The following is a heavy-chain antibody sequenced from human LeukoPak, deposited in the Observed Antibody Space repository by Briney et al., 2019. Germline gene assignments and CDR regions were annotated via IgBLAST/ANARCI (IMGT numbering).Heavy chain of an antibody. Sequence: PGGSLRLSGAASGFTFSSYGMHWVRQAPGKGLEGVAFIRYDGSNKYYADSVKGRFTISRDNSKNTLYLQMNSLRAEDTAVYYCANAVRLCSGLKLGYCSGGSCCSFDYWGQGTLVTVSS. V-gene: IGHV3-30*02. CDR3: ANAVRLCSGLKLGYCSGGSCCSFDY. D-gene: IGHD2-15*01. CDR2: IRYDGSNK. CDR1: GFTFSSYG. J-gene: IGHJ4*02.